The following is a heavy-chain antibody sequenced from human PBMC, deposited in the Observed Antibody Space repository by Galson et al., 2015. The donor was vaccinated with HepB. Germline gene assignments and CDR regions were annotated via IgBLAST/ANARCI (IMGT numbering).Heavy chain of an antibody. CDR3: ARALSEDFWSGYFDYYYYMDV. D-gene: IGHD3-3*01. V-gene: IGHV1-8*01. Sequence: SVKVSCKASGYTFTSYDINWVRQATGQGLEWMGWMNPNSGNTGYAQKFQGRVTMTRNTSISTAYMELSSLRSGDTAVYYCARALSEDFWSGYFDYYYYMDVWGKGTTVTVSS. J-gene: IGHJ6*03. CDR2: MNPNSGNT. CDR1: GYTFTSYD.